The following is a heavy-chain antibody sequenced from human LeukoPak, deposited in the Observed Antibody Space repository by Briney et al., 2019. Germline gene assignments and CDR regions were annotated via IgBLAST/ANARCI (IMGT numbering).Heavy chain of an antibody. Sequence: PGGSLRLSCAASGFTFSSYGMHWVRQAPGKGLEWVAVIWYDGSNEYYADSVKGRFTISRDNSKNTLYLQMNSLRAEDTAVYYCARDPYYYGMDVWGQGTTVTVSS. CDR1: GFTFSSYG. V-gene: IGHV3-33*01. CDR3: ARDPYYYGMDV. J-gene: IGHJ6*02. CDR2: IWYDGSNE.